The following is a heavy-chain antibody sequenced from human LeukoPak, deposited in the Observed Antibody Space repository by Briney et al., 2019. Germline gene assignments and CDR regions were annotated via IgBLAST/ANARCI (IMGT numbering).Heavy chain of an antibody. CDR1: GFTFSSYG. CDR3: ARDLDYCDSSGYYNY. D-gene: IGHD3-22*01. V-gene: IGHV3-33*01. Sequence: SGGSLRLSCAASGFTFSSYGMHWVRQAPGKGLEWVAVIWYDGSNKYYADSVKGRFTISRDNSKNTLYLQMDSLRAEDTAVYYCARDLDYCDSSGYYNYWGQGTLVTVSS. CDR2: IWYDGSNK. J-gene: IGHJ4*02.